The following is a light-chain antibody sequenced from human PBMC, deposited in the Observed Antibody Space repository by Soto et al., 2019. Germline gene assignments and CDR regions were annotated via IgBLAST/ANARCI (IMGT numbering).Light chain of an antibody. CDR1: QSVSSSY. CDR2: GAS. V-gene: IGKV3-20*01. J-gene: IGKJ2*01. Sequence: EIVLTQSPGTLSLSPGERATLSYRASQSVSSSYLAWYQQKPGQAPRLLIYGASSRATGIPDRFSGSGSGTDFTLTISRLGPEDFAVYYCQQYGSSSYTFGQGTKLEIK. CDR3: QQYGSSSYT.